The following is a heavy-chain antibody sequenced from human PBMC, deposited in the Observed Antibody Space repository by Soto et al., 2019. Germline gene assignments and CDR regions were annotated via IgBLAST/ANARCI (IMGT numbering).Heavy chain of an antibody. CDR1: GLPFSNYW. CDR3: ASARHIGP. D-gene: IGHD2-21*01. Sequence: GGSLSLPCSASGLPFSNYWMSWVRQAPGKGLEWVANIKEEGSERNYVDSVKGRFTISRDNAENSLYLQMNSLRAEDTAVYYCASARHIGPWGEGTL. V-gene: IGHV3-7*01. CDR2: IKEEGSER. J-gene: IGHJ5*02.